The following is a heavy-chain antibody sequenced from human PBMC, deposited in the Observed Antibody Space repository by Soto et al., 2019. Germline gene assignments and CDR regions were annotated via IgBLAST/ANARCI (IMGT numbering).Heavy chain of an antibody. CDR3: TKGAEGGAYDGMDV. CDR1: GFTFRNYG. CDR2: VSYEGTNK. Sequence: QVQLVESGGGGVQPGRSLRLSCAASGFTFRNYGMHWVRQAPGKGVEWMAVVSYEGTNKYYADSVKGRLTISRDNSKNTLYLQVNSLRAEDTSVYYYTKGAEGGAYDGMDVWGQGTTVTVSS. V-gene: IGHV3-30*18. J-gene: IGHJ6*02. D-gene: IGHD3-16*01.